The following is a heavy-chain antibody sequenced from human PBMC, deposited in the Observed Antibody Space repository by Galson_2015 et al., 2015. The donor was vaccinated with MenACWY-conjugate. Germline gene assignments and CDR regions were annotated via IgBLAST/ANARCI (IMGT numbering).Heavy chain of an antibody. V-gene: IGHV3-74*01. Sequence: SLRLSCAASGFTFNTYWMHWVRHAPGKGLEWVSRINPGGSSTTYADYVKDRFTITRDTAKNTLYLQVNSLRPDDTAMFYCAQTRESSHCFDSWGQGTLVTVSS. CDR1: GFTFNTYW. J-gene: IGHJ4*02. D-gene: IGHD2/OR15-2a*01. CDR2: INPGGSST. CDR3: AQTRESSHCFDS.